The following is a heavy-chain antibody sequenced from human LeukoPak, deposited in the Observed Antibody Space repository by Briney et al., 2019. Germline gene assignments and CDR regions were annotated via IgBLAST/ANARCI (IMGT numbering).Heavy chain of an antibody. CDR3: ARASDIVVVPAANYGMDV. Sequence: KPSETLSLTCTVSGGSISSYYWSWIRQPPGKGLEWIGYIYYSGSTNYNPSLKSRVTISVDTSKNQFSLKLSSVTAADTAVYYCARASDIVVVPAANYGMDVWGQGTTVTVSS. J-gene: IGHJ6*02. V-gene: IGHV4-59*01. CDR2: IYYSGST. CDR1: GGSISSYY. D-gene: IGHD2-2*01.